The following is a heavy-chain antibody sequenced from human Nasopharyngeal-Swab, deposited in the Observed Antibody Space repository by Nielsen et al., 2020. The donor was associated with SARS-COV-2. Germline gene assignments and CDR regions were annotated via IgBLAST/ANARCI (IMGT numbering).Heavy chain of an antibody. D-gene: IGHD4-17*01. J-gene: IGHJ4*02. Sequence: SETLSLTFTVSGFSISSGYYWGWIRQPPGKGLEWIGNMYHSGSTYYNPSLKSRVTISVDTSNNQFSLKLSSVTAADTAVYYCARAAGGLRSPGYFDYWGQGTVVTVSS. CDR3: ARAAGGLRSPGYFDY. CDR1: GFSISSGYY. CDR2: MYHSGST. V-gene: IGHV4-38-2*02.